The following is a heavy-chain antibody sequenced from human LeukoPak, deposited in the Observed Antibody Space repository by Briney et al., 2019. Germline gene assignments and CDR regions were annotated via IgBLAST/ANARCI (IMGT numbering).Heavy chain of an antibody. J-gene: IGHJ5*02. CDR3: ARLSWPGRGSRFDP. Sequence: PSETLSLTCTVSGGSISSYYWSWIRQPPGKGLEWIGYFSYTGSTNYNPSLRSRVTLLVDTSKNQFSLRLSSVTAADTAVYYCARLSWPGRGSRFDPWGQGTLVTVSS. CDR2: FSYTGST. D-gene: IGHD2/OR15-2a*01. V-gene: IGHV4-59*01. CDR1: GGSISSYY.